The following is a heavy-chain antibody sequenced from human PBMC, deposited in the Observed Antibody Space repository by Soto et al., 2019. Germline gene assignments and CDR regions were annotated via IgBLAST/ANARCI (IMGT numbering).Heavy chain of an antibody. Sequence: ASVKVSCKASGYTFTTYGISWVRLAPGQGLEWMGWIKAYNGYTNYAQKVQDRLTLTVDTATSTAYMDPSSLRSDDTAVYYCARLFCRADNCYGWFEPWGQGTLVTVSS. J-gene: IGHJ5*02. CDR1: GYTFTTYG. V-gene: IGHV1-18*01. CDR3: ARLFCRADNCYGWFEP. D-gene: IGHD2-15*01. CDR2: IKAYNGYT.